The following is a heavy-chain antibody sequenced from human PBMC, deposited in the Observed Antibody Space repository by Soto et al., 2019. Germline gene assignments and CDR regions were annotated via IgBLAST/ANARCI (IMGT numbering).Heavy chain of an antibody. D-gene: IGHD5-12*01. J-gene: IGHJ5*02. Sequence: PGGSLRLSCEASGFTFSNFWMTWVRQAPGKGLEWVANIKHDGSVENYLDSVKGRFTISRDNTKNLVYLQMNRLRAEDTAVYYCARSGRDGYNPWGQGTQVTVSS. CDR2: IKHDGSVE. V-gene: IGHV3-7*01. CDR1: GFTFSNFW. CDR3: ARSGRDGYNP.